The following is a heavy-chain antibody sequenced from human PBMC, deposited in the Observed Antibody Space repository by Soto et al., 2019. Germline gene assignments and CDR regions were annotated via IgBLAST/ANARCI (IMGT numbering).Heavy chain of an antibody. CDR1: GFTFSSYW. V-gene: IGHV3-74*01. CDR3: AALTRGYCSSTSCDDY. J-gene: IGHJ4*02. CDR2: INSDGSST. D-gene: IGHD2-2*01. Sequence: EVQLVESGGGLVQPGGSLRLTCAASGFTFSSYWMHWVRQAPGKGLVWVSRINSDGSSTSYADSVKGRFTISRDNAKNTLYLQMNSLRAEDTAVYYCAALTRGYCSSTSCDDYWGQGTLVTVSS.